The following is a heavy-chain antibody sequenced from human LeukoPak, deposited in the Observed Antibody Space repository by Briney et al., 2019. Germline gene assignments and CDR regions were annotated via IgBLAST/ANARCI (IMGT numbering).Heavy chain of an antibody. CDR3: AKEAMIVVQYYYYYMDA. Sequence: GGSLRLSCAASGFTFSSYGMHWVRQAPGKGLEWVAFIRYDGSNKYYADSVKGRFTISRDNSKNTLYLQMNSLRAEDTAVYYCAKEAMIVVQYYYYYMDAWGKGTTVTISS. V-gene: IGHV3-30*02. CDR2: IRYDGSNK. J-gene: IGHJ6*03. CDR1: GFTFSSYG. D-gene: IGHD3-22*01.